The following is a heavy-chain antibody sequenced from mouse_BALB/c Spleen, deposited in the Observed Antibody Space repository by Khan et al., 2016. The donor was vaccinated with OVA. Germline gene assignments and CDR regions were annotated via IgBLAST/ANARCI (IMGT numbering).Heavy chain of an antibody. J-gene: IGHJ2*01. CDR2: ISYSGNT. Sequence: LKQSGPGLVKPSQSLSLTCTVTGYSITSDYAWNWIRQFPGNKLEWMGFISYSGNTNYNPSLKCRISINRDTSKNQFFLQLNSVTTEDTATYYCARVYKGDFDYWGQGTTLTVSS. D-gene: IGHD1-1*01. CDR3: ARVYKGDFDY. V-gene: IGHV3-2*02. CDR1: GYSITSDYA.